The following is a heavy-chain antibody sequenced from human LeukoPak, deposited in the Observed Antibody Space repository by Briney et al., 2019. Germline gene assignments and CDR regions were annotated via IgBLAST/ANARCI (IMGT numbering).Heavy chain of an antibody. V-gene: IGHV4-61*02. CDR3: ARRATGTDYYYYHMDV. D-gene: IGHD1-1*01. CDR2: IYTSGST. J-gene: IGHJ6*03. Sequence: SETLSLTCTVSGGSISSGSYYWSWIRQPAGKGLEWIGRIYTSGSTNYNPSLKSRVTISVDTSKNQFSLKLSSVTAADTAVYYCARRATGTDYYYYHMDVWGKGTTVTVSS. CDR1: GGSISSGSYY.